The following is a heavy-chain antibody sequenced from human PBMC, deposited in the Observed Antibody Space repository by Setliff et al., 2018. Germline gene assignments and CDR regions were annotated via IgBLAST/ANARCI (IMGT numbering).Heavy chain of an antibody. J-gene: IGHJ6*02. CDR2: ISYDGSNK. CDR3: ARDPGWFWELRDYYYGMDV. V-gene: IGHV3-30-3*01. D-gene: IGHD3-10*01. CDR1: GFTFSSYA. Sequence: GGSLRLSCGASGFTFSSYAMHWGRQAPGKGLEWVAVISYDGSNKYYSDSVKGRFTISRDNSKNTLYLQMNSLRAEDTAVYYCARDPGWFWELRDYYYGMDVWGQGTTVTVSS.